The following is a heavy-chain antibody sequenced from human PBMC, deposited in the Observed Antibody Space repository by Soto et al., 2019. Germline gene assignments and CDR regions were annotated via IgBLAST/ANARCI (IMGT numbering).Heavy chain of an antibody. Sequence: PSETLSLTCTVSGGSISSYYWSWIRQPPGKGLEWIGYIYYSGSTNYNPSLKSRVTISVDTSKNQFSLKLSSVTAADTAVYYCAREQVYYDSSGYMGAVYYYYGMDGWGQGTKVTVSS. D-gene: IGHD3-22*01. CDR1: GGSISSYY. CDR3: AREQVYYDSSGYMGAVYYYYGMDG. J-gene: IGHJ6*02. V-gene: IGHV4-59*01. CDR2: IYYSGST.